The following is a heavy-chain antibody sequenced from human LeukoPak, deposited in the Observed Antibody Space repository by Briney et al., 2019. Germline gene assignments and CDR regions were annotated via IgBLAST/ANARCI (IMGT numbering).Heavy chain of an antibody. CDR1: GFAFSSYA. V-gene: IGHV3-23*01. D-gene: IGHD6-19*01. J-gene: IGHJ4*02. Sequence: GGSLRLSCTASGFAFSSYAMSWVRQAPGKGLEWVSAISGSGGSTYYADSVKGRFTISRDNSKNTLYLQMNSLRAEDTAVYYCAKSKSSGARVYFDYWGQGTLVTVSS. CDR2: ISGSGGST. CDR3: AKSKSSGARVYFDY.